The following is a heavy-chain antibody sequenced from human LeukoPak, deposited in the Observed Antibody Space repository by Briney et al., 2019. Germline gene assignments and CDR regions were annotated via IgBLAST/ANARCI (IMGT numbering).Heavy chain of an antibody. CDR1: GFIVSSNY. J-gene: IGHJ4*02. D-gene: IGHD1-26*01. Sequence: GGSLRLSCAASGFIVSSNYMSWVRQAPGKGLEWVSGISDSGDSRDYADSVKGRFTISRDNSKNTLYLQVDRLRAEDTAVYYCARDRLSGRYFYWSLDYWGQGTLVSVSS. V-gene: IGHV3-23*01. CDR3: ARDRLSGRYFYWSLDY. CDR2: ISDSGDSR.